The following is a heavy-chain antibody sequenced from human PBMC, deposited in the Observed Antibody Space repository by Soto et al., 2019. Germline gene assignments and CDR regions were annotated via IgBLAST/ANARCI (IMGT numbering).Heavy chain of an antibody. D-gene: IGHD3-22*01. J-gene: IGHJ4*02. CDR2: IIPIFGTA. V-gene: IGHV1-69*13. CDR1: GGTFSSYA. Sequence: SVKVSCKASGGTFSSYASSWVRQAPGQGLEWMGGIIPIFGTANYAQKFQGRVTITADESTSTAYMELSSLRSEDTAVYYCARSPPVAHYYDSSGSWYYFDYWGQGTLVTVSS. CDR3: ARSPPVAHYYDSSGSWYYFDY.